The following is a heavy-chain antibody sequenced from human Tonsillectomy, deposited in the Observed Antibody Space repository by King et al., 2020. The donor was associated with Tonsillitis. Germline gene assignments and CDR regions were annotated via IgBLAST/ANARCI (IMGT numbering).Heavy chain of an antibody. J-gene: IGHJ4*02. CDR2: VSSNGVST. V-gene: IGHV3-64D*06. Sequence: VQLVESGGGLVQPGGSLRLSCSASGFTFSSYAMHWVRQAPGKGLEYVSTVSSNGVSTYFADSVKGRFTISRDNSKNTLYLQMSSLRAEDTAMYYCVKDFKDYYDSSGFWGHPALAYYFDYWGQGTLVTVSS. D-gene: IGHD3-22*01. CDR1: GFTFSSYA. CDR3: VKDFKDYYDSSGFWGHPALAYYFDY.